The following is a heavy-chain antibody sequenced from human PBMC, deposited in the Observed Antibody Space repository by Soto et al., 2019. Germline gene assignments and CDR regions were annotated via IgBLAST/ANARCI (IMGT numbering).Heavy chain of an antibody. Sequence: QVQLVQSGAEVKKPGASVKVSCKASGYTFTSYSINWVRQATGQGLEWVGWMNTNNGNTGYAQKLQGRVTMTRDTSISTAYMELSSLTFEDTAVYYCARDYGGSSGWFDPWGQGTLVTVSS. D-gene: IGHD4-17*01. J-gene: IGHJ5*02. CDR2: MNTNNGNT. V-gene: IGHV1-8*01. CDR1: GYTFTSYS. CDR3: ARDYGGSSGWFDP.